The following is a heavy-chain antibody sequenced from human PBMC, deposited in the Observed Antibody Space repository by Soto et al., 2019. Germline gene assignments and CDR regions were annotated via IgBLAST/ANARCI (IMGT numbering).Heavy chain of an antibody. CDR3: ARHPSASGDAFDI. V-gene: IGHV4-59*08. J-gene: IGHJ3*02. CDR1: GGSISRYY. CDR2: IFYTGST. D-gene: IGHD6-13*01. Sequence: SETLSLTCTVSGGSISRYYWSWIRQPPGKGLESIGYIFYTGSTNYNPSLKSRVTISVDASNNQVSLKLASVTAADTAVYYCARHPSASGDAFDIWGQGTMVTVSS.